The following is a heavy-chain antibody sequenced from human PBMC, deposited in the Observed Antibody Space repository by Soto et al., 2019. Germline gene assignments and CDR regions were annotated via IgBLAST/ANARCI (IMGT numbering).Heavy chain of an antibody. CDR2: ISAYNGNT. Sequence: ASVKVSCKASGYTFTSYGISWVRQAPGQGLEWMGWISAYNGNTNYAQKLQGRVTMTTDTSTSTAYMELRSLRSDDTAVYYCAIVWNIYYYYYVMDVCGQGTTVTVSS. V-gene: IGHV1-18*01. CDR3: AIVWNIYYYYYVMDV. D-gene: IGHD1-1*01. J-gene: IGHJ6*02. CDR1: GYTFTSYG.